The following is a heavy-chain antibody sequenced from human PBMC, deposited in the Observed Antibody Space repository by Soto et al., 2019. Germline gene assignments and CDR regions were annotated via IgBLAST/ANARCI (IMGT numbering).Heavy chain of an antibody. J-gene: IGHJ6*02. Sequence: PGGSLRLSCAASGFTFSSYGMHWVRQAPGKGLEWVAVISYDGSNKYYADSVKGRFTISRDNSKNTLYLQMNSLRAEDTAVYYCAKAPGYSSSWAYYYYGMDVWGQGTTVTVSS. CDR3: AKAPGYSSSWAYYYYGMDV. D-gene: IGHD6-13*01. CDR2: ISYDGSNK. V-gene: IGHV3-30*18. CDR1: GFTFSSYG.